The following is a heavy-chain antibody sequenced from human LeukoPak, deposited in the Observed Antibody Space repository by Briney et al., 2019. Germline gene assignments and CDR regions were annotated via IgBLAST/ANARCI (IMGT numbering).Heavy chain of an antibody. D-gene: IGHD1-26*01. CDR3: ARGGVQWELLTSYDY. Sequence: PGGSLRLSCAASGFTFSSYEMNWVRQAPGKGLEWVSYISSSGSTIYYADSVRGRFTISRDNAKNTLYLQMNSLRAEDTAVYYCARGGVQWELLTSYDYWGQGTLVTVSS. CDR1: GFTFSSYE. V-gene: IGHV3-48*03. J-gene: IGHJ4*02. CDR2: ISSSGSTI.